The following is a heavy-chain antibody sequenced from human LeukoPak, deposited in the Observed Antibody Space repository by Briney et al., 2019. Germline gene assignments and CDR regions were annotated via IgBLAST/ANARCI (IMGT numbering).Heavy chain of an antibody. J-gene: IGHJ4*02. CDR1: GGSISSSSYY. CDR2: IYYSGST. V-gene: IGHV4-39*01. D-gene: IGHD3-22*01. Sequence: PSETLSLTCTVSGGSISSSSYYWGWIRQPPGKGLEWIGSIYYSGSTYYNPSLKSRVTISVDTSKNQFSLKLSSVTAADTAVYYCARHYSPPNYDSSGYGDYFDYWGQGTLVTVSS. CDR3: ARHYSPPNYDSSGYGDYFDY.